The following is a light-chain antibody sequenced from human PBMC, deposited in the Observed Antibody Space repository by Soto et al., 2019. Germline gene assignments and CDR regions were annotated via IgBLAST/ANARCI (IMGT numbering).Light chain of an antibody. V-gene: IGKV1-33*01. J-gene: IGKJ3*01. CDR3: QQYEDLPS. CDR2: DAS. CDR1: QDISNY. Sequence: DIQMTQSPSSLSASVGDRVTITCQASQDISNYLNWYQQKPGKAPKLLIYDASNLETGVPSRFSGSGSGTDFIFTITNLQSEDIATYYCQQYEDLPSFGPGTKVDFK.